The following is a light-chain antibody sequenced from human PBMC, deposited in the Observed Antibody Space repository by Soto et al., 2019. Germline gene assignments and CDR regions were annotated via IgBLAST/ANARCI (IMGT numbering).Light chain of an antibody. CDR3: QPYCDSPPNT. V-gene: IGKV3-20*01. Sequence: EIVLTQSPGTLSLSPGESATLSCRASQSVNSRFLAWYQHKPGQAPRLLIYAASTSATGIPDRFSGSASGTDFTLTISRLEPEDVAVSYCQPYCDSPPNTFGQGTKLEIK. J-gene: IGKJ2*01. CDR1: QSVNSRF. CDR2: AAS.